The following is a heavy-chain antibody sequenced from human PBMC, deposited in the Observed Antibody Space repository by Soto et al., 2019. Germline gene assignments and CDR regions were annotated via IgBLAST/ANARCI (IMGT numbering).Heavy chain of an antibody. J-gene: IGHJ6*02. CDR2: ISPDNGNT. CDR3: AIALGYSGYAGMDV. CDR1: GYTFTIYG. Sequence: QVQLVQSGGEVKKPGASVKVSCKASGYTFTIYGINWVRQAPGQGLEWMGWISPDNGNTHYAQKLKGRVTTTTATSTRTAYMELRSLRSDATVVYYCAIALGYSGYAGMDVWGQGTTVTVSS. V-gene: IGHV1-18*01. D-gene: IGHD5-12*01.